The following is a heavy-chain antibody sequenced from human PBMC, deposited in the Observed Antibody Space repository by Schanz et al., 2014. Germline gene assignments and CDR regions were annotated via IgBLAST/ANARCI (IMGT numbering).Heavy chain of an antibody. V-gene: IGHV3-11*06. Sequence: VQLVQSGGGLVQPGGSLRLSCAASGFVFGDYYMTWIRQAPGKGLEWLSYISDSGTYTNYADSVKGRFTISRDNAKRSLFLQMNSLRDEDTAVYFCVRQTGSPNYWGQGTLVTVSS. CDR3: VRQTGSPNY. CDR2: ISDSGTYT. CDR1: GFVFGDYY. J-gene: IGHJ4*02. D-gene: IGHD6-13*01.